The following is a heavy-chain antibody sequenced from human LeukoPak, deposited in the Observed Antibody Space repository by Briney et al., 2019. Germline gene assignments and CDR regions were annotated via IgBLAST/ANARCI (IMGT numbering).Heavy chain of an antibody. CDR1: GGSFSGYY. CDR2: INHSGST. CDR3: ARGSKGSRPNDY. Sequence: SETLSLTCAVYGGSFSGYYWSWIRQPPGKGLEWIGEINHSGSTNYNPSLKSRVTISVDTSKNQFSLKLSSVTAADTAVYYCARGSKGSRPNDYRGQGTLVTVSS. J-gene: IGHJ4*02. V-gene: IGHV4-34*01.